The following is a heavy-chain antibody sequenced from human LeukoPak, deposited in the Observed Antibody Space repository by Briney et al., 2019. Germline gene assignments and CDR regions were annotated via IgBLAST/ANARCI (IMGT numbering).Heavy chain of an antibody. Sequence: SVKVSCKASGGTFSSYAISWVRQAPGQGLEWMGGIIPIFGTANYAQKFQGGVTITADESTSTAYMELSSLRSEDTAVYYCARGTGGNNAFDIWGQGTMVTVSS. V-gene: IGHV1-69*01. CDR3: ARGTGGNNAFDI. D-gene: IGHD4-23*01. J-gene: IGHJ3*02. CDR1: GGTFSSYA. CDR2: IIPIFGTA.